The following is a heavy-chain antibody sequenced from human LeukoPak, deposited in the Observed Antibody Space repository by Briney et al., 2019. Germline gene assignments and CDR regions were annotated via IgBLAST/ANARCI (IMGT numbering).Heavy chain of an antibody. CDR3: AKGSPNYCYDSSGSVPTNDY. D-gene: IGHD3-22*01. CDR2: ISGSGGST. V-gene: IGHV3-23*01. Sequence: GGSLRLSCAASGFTFSSYAMSWVRQAPGKGLEWVSAISGSGGSTYYADSVKGRFTISRDNSKNTLYLQMNSLRAEDTAVYYCAKGSPNYCYDSSGSVPTNDYWGQGTLVTVSS. CDR1: GFTFSSYA. J-gene: IGHJ4*02.